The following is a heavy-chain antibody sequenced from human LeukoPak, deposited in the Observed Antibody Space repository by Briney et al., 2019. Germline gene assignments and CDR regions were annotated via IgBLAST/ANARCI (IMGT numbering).Heavy chain of an antibody. CDR3: ATRIVGAKKAFDI. D-gene: IGHD1-26*01. Sequence: SETLSLTCTVSGGSISSYYGSWIRQPPGKGLEWIGYIYTSGSTNYNPSLKSRVTISVDTSKNQFSLKLSSVTAADTAVYYCATRIVGAKKAFDIWGQGTMVTVSS. J-gene: IGHJ3*02. CDR1: GGSISSYY. CDR2: IYTSGST. V-gene: IGHV4-4*09.